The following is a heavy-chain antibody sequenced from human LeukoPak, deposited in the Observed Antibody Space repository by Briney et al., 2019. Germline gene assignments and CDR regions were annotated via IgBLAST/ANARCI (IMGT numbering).Heavy chain of an antibody. CDR1: GFTFSSYW. CDR2: IKEDGSEK. V-gene: IGHV3-7*04. CDR3: ARDDRFYYSPYFDY. J-gene: IGHJ4*02. Sequence: GGSLRLSCAASGFTFSSYWMIWIRQAPGKGLEGVANIKEDGSEKYYVDSVKGRFTISRDNAKNSLYLQMNSLRAEDTAVYYCARDDRFYYSPYFDYWGQGTLVTVSS. D-gene: IGHD3-22*01.